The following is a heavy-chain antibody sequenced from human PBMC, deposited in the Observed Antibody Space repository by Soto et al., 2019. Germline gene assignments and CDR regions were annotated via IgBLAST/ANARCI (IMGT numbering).Heavy chain of an antibody. V-gene: IGHV4-28*01. Sequence: SETLSLTCAVSGYSISSSNWWGWIRQPPGKGLEWIGYIYYSGSTYYNPSLKSRVTMSVDTSKNQFSLKLSSVTAVDTAVYYCARKNGVLDAFDIWGRGTMVTVS. CDR3: ARKNGVLDAFDI. CDR1: GYSISSSNW. CDR2: IYYSGST. J-gene: IGHJ3*02. D-gene: IGHD4-17*01.